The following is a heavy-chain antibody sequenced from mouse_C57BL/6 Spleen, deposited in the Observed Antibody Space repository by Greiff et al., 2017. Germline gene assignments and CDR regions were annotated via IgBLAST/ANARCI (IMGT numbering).Heavy chain of an antibody. V-gene: IGHV1-50*01. CDR1: GYTFTSYW. Sequence: QVQLQQPGAELVKPGASVKLSCKASGYTFTSYWMQWVKQRPGQGLEWIGEIDPSDSYTNYNQKFKGKATMTVDTSSTTAYMQLSSLTSEDSAVYYCARSTTVVAPYWYVDVWGTGTTVTVSS. J-gene: IGHJ1*03. D-gene: IGHD1-1*01. CDR2: IDPSDSYT. CDR3: ARSTTVVAPYWYVDV.